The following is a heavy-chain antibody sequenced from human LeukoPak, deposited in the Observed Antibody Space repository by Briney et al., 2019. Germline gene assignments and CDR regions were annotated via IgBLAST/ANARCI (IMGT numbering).Heavy chain of an antibody. CDR2: INWNGGST. CDR1: GGSFSGYY. J-gene: IGHJ4*02. D-gene: IGHD2-15*01. Sequence: ETLSLTCAVYGGSFSGYYWSWVRQAPGKGLEWVSGINWNGGSTGYADSVKGRFTISRDNAKNSLYLQMNSLRAEDTALYYCASRCSGGSCYPYWGQGTLVTVSS. CDR3: ASRCSGGSCYPY. V-gene: IGHV3-20*04.